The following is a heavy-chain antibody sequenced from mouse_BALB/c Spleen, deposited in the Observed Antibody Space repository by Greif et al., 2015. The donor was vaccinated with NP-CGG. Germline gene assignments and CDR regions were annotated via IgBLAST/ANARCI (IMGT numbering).Heavy chain of an antibody. Sequence: VQLQQSGAELVRPGTSVKVSCKASGYAFTNYFIEWIKQRPGQGLEWIGVINPGSANTNYSEKFKDKATLTADKSSSAAYMQLSSLTSDDSAVYFCAGRITGSFDYWGQGTTPTVSS. V-gene: IGHV1-54*03. CDR1: GYAFTNYF. D-gene: IGHD4-1*01. CDR2: INPGSANT. J-gene: IGHJ2*01. CDR3: AGRITGSFDY.